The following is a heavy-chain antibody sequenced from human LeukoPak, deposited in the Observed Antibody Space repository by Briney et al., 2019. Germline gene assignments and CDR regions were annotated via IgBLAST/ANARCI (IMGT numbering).Heavy chain of an antibody. CDR3: ARAGFVGGFDY. CDR1: GFTLSNYW. J-gene: IGHJ4*02. Sequence: PGGSLRLSCSASGFTLSNYWMHWVRQAPGKGLVWVSRINTDGSSTNYADSVKGRFTVSRDNAKNTLYLQMNSLRAEDTAVYYCARAGFVGGFDYWGQGTLVTVSS. CDR2: INTDGSST. V-gene: IGHV3-74*01. D-gene: IGHD3-10*01.